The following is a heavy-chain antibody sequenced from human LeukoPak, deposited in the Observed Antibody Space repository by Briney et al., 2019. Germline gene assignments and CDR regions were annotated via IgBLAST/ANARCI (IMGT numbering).Heavy chain of an antibody. CDR1: GYTFTIYA. CDR3: ARYPPGYGAFDY. D-gene: IGHD4-17*01. J-gene: IGHJ4*02. CDR2: INTNTGNP. Sequence: ASVTVSFKASGYTFTIYAMNWVGQAPGQGLEGMGWINTNTGNPTYYQGFTGRLVSFLETSVSTAYLQISNLKAEDTAVYYCARYPPGYGAFDYWGQGTLVTVSS. V-gene: IGHV7-4-1*02.